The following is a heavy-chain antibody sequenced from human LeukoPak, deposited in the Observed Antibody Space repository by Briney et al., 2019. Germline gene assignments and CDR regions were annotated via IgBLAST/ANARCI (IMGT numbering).Heavy chain of an antibody. Sequence: GGTLRLSCAASGFTFSSYGMSWVRQAPGKGLEWVSAISGSGGSTYYADSVKGRFTISRDNSKNTMYLQMNSLRAEDTAIYYCAKEYTGTFSPFPSYFDNWGQGTLVTVSS. V-gene: IGHV3-23*01. CDR1: GFTFSSYG. CDR2: ISGSGGST. D-gene: IGHD1-26*01. CDR3: AKEYTGTFSPFPSYFDN. J-gene: IGHJ4*02.